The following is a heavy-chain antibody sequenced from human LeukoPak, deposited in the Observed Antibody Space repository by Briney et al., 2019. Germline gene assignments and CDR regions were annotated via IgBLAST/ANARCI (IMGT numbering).Heavy chain of an antibody. D-gene: IGHD3-22*01. Sequence: SENLSLTCAVYGGSFSGYYWSWIRQPPGKGLEWIGEINHSGSTNYNPSLKSRVTISVDTSKNQFSLKLSSVTAADTAVYYCARGTYYYDSSRFGADYWGQGTLVTVSS. CDR3: ARGTYYYDSSRFGADY. V-gene: IGHV4-34*01. CDR2: INHSGST. CDR1: GGSFSGYY. J-gene: IGHJ4*02.